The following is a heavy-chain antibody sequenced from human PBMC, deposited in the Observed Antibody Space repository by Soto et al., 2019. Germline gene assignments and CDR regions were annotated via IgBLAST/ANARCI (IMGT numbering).Heavy chain of an antibody. D-gene: IGHD2-2*01. CDR1: GYTSADFG. V-gene: IGHV1-18*04. Sequence: ASVKVSCKASGYTSADFGISWVRQAPGQGLEGMGWVSGNNGASNPAPKVQGRITMTLETSTGVSYMALRSLRSDDTAIYYCVRDQKYFRVNGNWFDSWGQATLITVSS. J-gene: IGHJ5*01. CDR2: VSGNNGAS. CDR3: VRDQKYFRVNGNWFDS.